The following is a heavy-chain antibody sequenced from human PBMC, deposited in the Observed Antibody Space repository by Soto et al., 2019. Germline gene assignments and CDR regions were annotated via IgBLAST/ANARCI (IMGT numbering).Heavy chain of an antibody. D-gene: IGHD3-3*01. CDR3: ASSRSGYYRAYYFDY. CDR2: IYYSGST. J-gene: IGHJ4*02. CDR1: GGSVSSGSYY. V-gene: IGHV4-61*01. Sequence: PSETLSLTCIVSGGSVSSGSYYWSWIRQPPGKGLEWIGYIYYSGSTNYNPSLKSRVTISVDTSKNQFSLKLSSVTAADTAVYYCASSRSGYYRAYYFDYWGQGTLVTVSS.